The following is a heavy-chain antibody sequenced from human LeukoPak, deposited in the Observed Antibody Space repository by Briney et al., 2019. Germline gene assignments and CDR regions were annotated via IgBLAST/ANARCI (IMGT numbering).Heavy chain of an antibody. J-gene: IGHJ4*02. V-gene: IGHV1-2*02. CDR3: ARGQLEIDSSGTFDY. Sequence: GASVKVSCKASGYTFTGYYLHWVREAAGQGLEWMGWINPNSGGTNYAQKFQGRVTMTRDTPISTAYMELSRLKSDDTAVYYCARGQLEIDSSGTFDYWGQGTLVTVSP. CDR1: GYTFTGYY. CDR2: INPNSGGT. D-gene: IGHD6-19*01.